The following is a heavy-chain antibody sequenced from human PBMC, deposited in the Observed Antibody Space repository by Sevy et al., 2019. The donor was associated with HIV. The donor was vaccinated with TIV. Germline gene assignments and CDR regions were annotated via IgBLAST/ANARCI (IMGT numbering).Heavy chain of an antibody. CDR2: IKQDGSVK. J-gene: IGHJ4*02. CDR1: GFTLNSYW. CDR3: VRAIAAAGSF. D-gene: IGHD6-13*01. V-gene: IGHV3-7*01. Sequence: GGSLRLSCVASGFTLNSYWMHWVRQAPGKGLEWVANIKQDGSVKYYVDSVKGRFTISRDNARNLLYLQMNSLRVEDTALYYCVRAIAAAGSFWGQGTLVTVSS.